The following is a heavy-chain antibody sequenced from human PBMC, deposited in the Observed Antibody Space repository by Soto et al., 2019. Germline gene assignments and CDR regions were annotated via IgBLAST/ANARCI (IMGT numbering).Heavy chain of an antibody. V-gene: IGHV3-23*01. CDR3: AKDPGYCTNGVCYLDWFDP. CDR2: ISGSGGST. Sequence: AGGSLRLSCAASGFTFSSYAMSWVRQAPGKGLEWVSAISGSGGSTYYADSVKGRFTISRDNSKNTLYLQMNSLRAEDTAVYYCAKDPGYCTNGVCYLDWFDPWGQGTLVTVSS. D-gene: IGHD2-8*01. CDR1: GFTFSSYA. J-gene: IGHJ5*02.